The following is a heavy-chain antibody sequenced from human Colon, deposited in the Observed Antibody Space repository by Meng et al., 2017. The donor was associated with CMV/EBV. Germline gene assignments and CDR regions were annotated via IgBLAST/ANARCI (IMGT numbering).Heavy chain of an antibody. D-gene: IGHD2-8*02. Sequence: GESLKISCTASGFTFSNSFMSWVRQAPGKGLEWVANIKQDGSEKYYLDSVKGRFTISRDNARKSLYLQMHSLRAEDTAVYYCARLLVGDNDYFDYWGQGTQVTVSS. V-gene: IGHV3-7*01. CDR2: IKQDGSEK. CDR1: GFTFSNSF. CDR3: ARLLVGDNDYFDY. J-gene: IGHJ4*02.